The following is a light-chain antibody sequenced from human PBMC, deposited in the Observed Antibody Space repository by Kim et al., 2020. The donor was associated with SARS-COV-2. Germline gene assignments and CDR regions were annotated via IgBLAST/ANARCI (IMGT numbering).Light chain of an antibody. CDR1: SSDVGSHNL. Sequence: SITLSCTRTSSDVGSHNLVSWYQQHPGKAPKLMIYEVSERPSGVSNRFSGSKSGNTASLTISGLQAEDEADYYCCSYAGSSTFDVVFGGGTQLTVL. CDR3: CSYAGSSTFDVV. V-gene: IGLV2-23*02. CDR2: EVS. J-gene: IGLJ2*01.